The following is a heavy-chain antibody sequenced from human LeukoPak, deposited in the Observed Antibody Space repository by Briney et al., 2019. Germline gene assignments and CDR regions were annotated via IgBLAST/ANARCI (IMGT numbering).Heavy chain of an antibody. CDR3: ARGDQWLVFGAFDI. CDR1: GFTFSSYA. V-gene: IGHV3-30*04. D-gene: IGHD6-19*01. J-gene: IGHJ3*02. Sequence: GRSLSLSCAVSGFTFSSYAMQWVSQPPGRVLEWEAVISYDGSNKYYADSVKGRYTISRDNYKNTLYVQMNSQRAEDTAVYYCARGDQWLVFGAFDIWGQGTMVTVSS. CDR2: ISYDGSNK.